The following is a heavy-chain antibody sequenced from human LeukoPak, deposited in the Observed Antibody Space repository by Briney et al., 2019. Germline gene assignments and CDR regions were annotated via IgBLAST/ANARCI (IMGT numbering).Heavy chain of an antibody. CDR1: GFPFSAYA. CDR2: LLDWRRN. Sequence: GRSLRLSYAASGFPFSAYAMHWARPAPGKGLEWVADLLDWRRNHYANALKGRFTIPRDISKHALSLQMDSPRAEDTVVYYGARDHSAAFDFWGKGILVTVSS. CDR3: ARDHSAAFDF. V-gene: IGHV3-33*01. D-gene: IGHD4-11*01. J-gene: IGHJ4*02.